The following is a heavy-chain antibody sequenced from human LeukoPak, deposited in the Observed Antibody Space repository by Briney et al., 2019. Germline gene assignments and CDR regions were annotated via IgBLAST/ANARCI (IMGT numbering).Heavy chain of an antibody. V-gene: IGHV4-34*01. Sequence: SETLSLTCAVYGGSFIGYYWSWIRQPPGKGLEWIGETNHSGSTNYNPSIRSRVTISVDTSKNQFSLKLSSVTAPDTAVYYCARGARTIINYWGQGTLVTVSS. D-gene: IGHD3-22*01. J-gene: IGHJ4*02. CDR3: ARGARTIINY. CDR2: TNHSGST. CDR1: GGSFIGYY.